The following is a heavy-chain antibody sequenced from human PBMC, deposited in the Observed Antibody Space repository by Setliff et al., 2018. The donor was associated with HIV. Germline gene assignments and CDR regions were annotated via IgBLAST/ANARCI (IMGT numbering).Heavy chain of an antibody. CDR3: ARGFTIFGVGFSADPTGNWFDP. V-gene: IGHV4-34*01. CDR1: GGSFSGFY. CDR2: INHSGKT. Sequence: SETLSLTCAVYGGSFSGFYWSWIRQDPGKGLEWIGEINHSGKTNYNPSLKSRITLSVDTSENQFALKLASVTAADTAVYYCARGFTIFGVGFSADPTGNWFDPWGQGTLVTVSS. D-gene: IGHD3-3*01. J-gene: IGHJ5*02.